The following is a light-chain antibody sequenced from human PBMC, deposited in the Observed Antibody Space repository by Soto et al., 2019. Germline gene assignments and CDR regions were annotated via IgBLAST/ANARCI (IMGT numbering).Light chain of an antibody. CDR2: HAS. V-gene: IGKV1-5*01. Sequence: TLSLSTLPASISARVPITSRASQSISNWLAWYQQKPGTAPKVLIYHASNLQSGVPSRFSGSGSGTEFTLTISSLQPDDFATYYCQHYNSYSEAVGQGSKAEIK. CDR3: QHYNSYSEA. CDR1: QSISNW. J-gene: IGKJ1*01.